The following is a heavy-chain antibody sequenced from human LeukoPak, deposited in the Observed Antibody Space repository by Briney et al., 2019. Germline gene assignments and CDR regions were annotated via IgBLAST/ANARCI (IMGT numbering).Heavy chain of an antibody. CDR1: GFTFDGYA. V-gene: IGHV3-9*03. J-gene: IGHJ4*02. Sequence: LSGRSLRLSCAASGFTFDGYAMHWVRQAPGKGLEWVSGISWNSGSIGYADSVKGRFTISRDNAKNSLYLQMNSLRAEDMALYYCAKGLGSSSWFSFDYWGQGTLVTVSS. D-gene: IGHD6-13*01. CDR3: AKGLGSSSWFSFDY. CDR2: ISWNSGSI.